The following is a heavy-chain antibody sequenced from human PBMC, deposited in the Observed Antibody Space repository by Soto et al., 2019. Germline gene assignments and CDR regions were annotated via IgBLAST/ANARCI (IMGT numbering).Heavy chain of an antibody. CDR3: ARGRGYSYGLDP. J-gene: IGHJ5*02. V-gene: IGHV4-30-4*01. Sequence: SETLSLTCAVYGGSFSGYYWSWIRQPPGEGLEWIGFISYSGTTSYSPSLKSRVAISLDTSKNQFSLSLSSVTAADTAVYYCARGRGYSYGLDPWGQGTLVTVSS. D-gene: IGHD5-18*01. CDR1: GGSFSGYY. CDR2: ISYSGTT.